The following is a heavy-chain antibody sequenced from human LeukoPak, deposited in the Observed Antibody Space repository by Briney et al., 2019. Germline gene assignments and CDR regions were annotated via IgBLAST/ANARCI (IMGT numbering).Heavy chain of an antibody. CDR3: ARYAPLGAFDI. CDR2: ITISGRTA. V-gene: IGHV3-23*01. CDR1: GFTFSNYA. Sequence: PGGSLRLSCLASGFTFSNYAMSWVRQAPGKGLEWVSGITISGRTAYYADSVKGRFTISRDNFKNTLYLQMNSLRAEDTAVYYCARYAPLGAFDIWGQGTMVTVSS. D-gene: IGHD5-18*01. J-gene: IGHJ3*02.